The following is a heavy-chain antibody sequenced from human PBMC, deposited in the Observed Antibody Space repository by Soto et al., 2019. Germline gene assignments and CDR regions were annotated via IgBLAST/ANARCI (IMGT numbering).Heavy chain of an antibody. D-gene: IGHD2-8*01. CDR2: ISSSSSYI. CDR3: ARDRDCTNGVCYMRGSFDY. V-gene: IGHV3-21*01. J-gene: IGHJ4*02. Sequence: GGSLRLSCAASGFTFSSYSMNWVRQAPGKGLEWVSSISSSSSYIYYADSVKGRFTISRDNAKNSLYLQMNSLRAEDTAVYYCARDRDCTNGVCYMRGSFDYWGQGTLVTVSS. CDR1: GFTFSSYS.